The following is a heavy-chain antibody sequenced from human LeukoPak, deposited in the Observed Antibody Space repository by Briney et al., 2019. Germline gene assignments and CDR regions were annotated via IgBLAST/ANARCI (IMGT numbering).Heavy chain of an antibody. V-gene: IGHV1-8*03. CDR3: ARVGYSNSYDY. CDR2: MNPNTGNA. D-gene: IGHD4-11*01. CDR1: GYTFTNFD. Sequence: ASVKVSCKASGYTFTNFDINWVRQATGQGLEWMGWMNPNTGNAGYAQKFQDRVTITWDASISTAYMDLSSLRSEDTAVYYCARVGYSNSYDYWGQGTLVTVSS. J-gene: IGHJ4*02.